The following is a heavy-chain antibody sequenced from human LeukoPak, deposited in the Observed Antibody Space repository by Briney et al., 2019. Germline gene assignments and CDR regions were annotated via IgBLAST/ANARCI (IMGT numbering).Heavy chain of an antibody. V-gene: IGHV1-8*02. CDR2: INPSGGSI. Sequence: ASVKVSCKASGGTFSSYAISWVRQAPGQGLEWMGIINPSGGSIRYAQKFQGRVTMTRNTSISTAYMELSSLRSEDTAVYYCARGLARTSMVTRGGVRFDYWGQGTLVTVSS. CDR3: ARGLARTSMVTRGGVRFDY. J-gene: IGHJ4*02. D-gene: IGHD5-18*01. CDR1: GGTFSSYA.